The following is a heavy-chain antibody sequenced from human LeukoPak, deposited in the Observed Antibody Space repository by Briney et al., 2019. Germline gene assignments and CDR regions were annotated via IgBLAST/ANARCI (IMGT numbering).Heavy chain of an antibody. Sequence: SETLSLSCTVSGASISNSAYYCLWIRQPPGEGRECIGTVQYSGSTFYNPSLKSRVNTSVDTAKNQFSLQLRSVTDADPAVYYCARLFFVIDTWGQGTLVTVSS. CDR1: GASISNSAYY. D-gene: IGHD3-3*01. J-gene: IGHJ5*02. CDR2: VQYSGST. CDR3: ARLFFVIDT. V-gene: IGHV4-39*01.